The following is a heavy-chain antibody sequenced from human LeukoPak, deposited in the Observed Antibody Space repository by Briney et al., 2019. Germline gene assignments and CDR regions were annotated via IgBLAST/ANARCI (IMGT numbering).Heavy chain of an antibody. V-gene: IGHV4-59*08. J-gene: IGHJ4*02. Sequence: PSETLSLTCIVSGGSMNNYYWSWFRQPPEKGLEWIAYVYQTGDTRYNPSLKSRVSISLDMSKNQFSLKVSSVTATDTAVYYCARHPFSAPFDYWGQGILVTVSS. D-gene: IGHD6-19*01. CDR1: GGSMNNYY. CDR3: ARHPFSAPFDY. CDR2: VYQTGDT.